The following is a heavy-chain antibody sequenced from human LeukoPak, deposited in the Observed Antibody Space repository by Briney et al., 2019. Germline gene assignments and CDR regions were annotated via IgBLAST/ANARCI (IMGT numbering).Heavy chain of an antibody. Sequence: GGSLRLSCAASGFSFTSYWLSWMRQAPGKGLEWVANIKHDGSGQYYKDTANVQFTISRDNAKNTLYLQMNSLRAEDTAVYDCAKNGRITIFPTGLWDYWGQGTLVTVSS. D-gene: IGHD3-3*01. CDR2: IKHDGSGQ. CDR3: AKNGRITIFPTGLWDY. J-gene: IGHJ4*02. V-gene: IGHV3-7*03. CDR1: GFSFTSYW.